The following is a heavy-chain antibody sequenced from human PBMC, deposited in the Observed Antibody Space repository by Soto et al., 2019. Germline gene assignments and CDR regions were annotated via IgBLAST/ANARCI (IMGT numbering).Heavy chain of an antibody. CDR2: IIPIFGTA. CDR1: GGTFSSYA. D-gene: IGHD6-13*01. V-gene: IGHV1-69*01. CDR3: AKPPRRAAAGYESDWFDP. Sequence: VKVSCKASGGTFSSYAISWVRQAPGQGLEWMGGIIPIFGTANYAQKFQGRVTITADESTSTAYMELSGLRSEDTAVYYCAKPPRRAAAGYESDWFDPWGQGTLVTVSS. J-gene: IGHJ5*02.